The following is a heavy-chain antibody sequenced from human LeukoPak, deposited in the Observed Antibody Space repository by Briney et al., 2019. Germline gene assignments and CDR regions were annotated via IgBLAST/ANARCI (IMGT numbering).Heavy chain of an antibody. Sequence: SVKVSCKASGGTFSSYAISWVRQAPGQGLEWMGRIIPILGIANYAQKFQGRVTITADKSTSTAYMELSSLRSEDTAAYYCARGIHPGDAFDIWGQGTMVTVSS. V-gene: IGHV1-69*04. CDR1: GGTFSSYA. D-gene: IGHD1-1*01. J-gene: IGHJ3*02. CDR3: ARGIHPGDAFDI. CDR2: IIPILGIA.